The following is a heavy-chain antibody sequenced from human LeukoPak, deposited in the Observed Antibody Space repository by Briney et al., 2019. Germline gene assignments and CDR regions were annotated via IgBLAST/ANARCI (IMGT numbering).Heavy chain of an antibody. Sequence: SETLSLTCAVSGGSIISSDYHWGWVRQPPGKGLEWIGTISYSGNTDYNPSLRSRVTISVDTSNNQFSLRLGSVTAADTAVYHCARHCCSGPAKRVFDIWGQGTMVTVSS. D-gene: IGHD2-15*01. CDR3: ARHCCSGPAKRVFDI. V-gene: IGHV4-39*01. J-gene: IGHJ3*02. CDR2: ISYSGNT. CDR1: GGSIISSDYH.